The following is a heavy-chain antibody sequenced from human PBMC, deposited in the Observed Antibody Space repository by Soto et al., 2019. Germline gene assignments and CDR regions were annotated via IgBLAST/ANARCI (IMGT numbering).Heavy chain of an antibody. CDR1: GFTFSSYG. D-gene: IGHD3-3*01. CDR3: AKERGAYYDFWSGYFDY. J-gene: IGHJ4*02. V-gene: IGHV3-30*18. Sequence: GGSLRLSCAASGFTFSSYGMHWVRQAPGKGLEWVAVISYDGSNKYYADSVKGRFTISRDNSKNTLYLQMNSLRAEDTAVYYWAKERGAYYDFWSGYFDYWGQGTLVTVSS. CDR2: ISYDGSNK.